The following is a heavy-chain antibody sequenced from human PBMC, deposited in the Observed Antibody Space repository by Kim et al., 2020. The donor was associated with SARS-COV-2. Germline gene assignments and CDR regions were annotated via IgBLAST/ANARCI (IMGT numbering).Heavy chain of an antibody. CDR3: AREVDYSNDY. Sequence: AYDNPTLKSRVTISVDTSKNQVSLKLSSVTAADTAVYYCAREVDYSNDYWGQGTLVTVSS. CDR2: A. J-gene: IGHJ4*02. V-gene: IGHV4-30-2*05. D-gene: IGHD4-4*01.